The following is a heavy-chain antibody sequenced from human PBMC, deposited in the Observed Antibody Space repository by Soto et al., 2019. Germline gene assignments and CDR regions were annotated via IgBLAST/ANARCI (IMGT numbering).Heavy chain of an antibody. CDR2: IIPILGIA. D-gene: IGHD3-10*01. CDR1: GGTFSSYT. CDR3: ARGLPRFGELLLGRVPHYYGMDV. V-gene: IGHV1-69*02. J-gene: IGHJ6*02. Sequence: SVKVSCKASGGTFSSYTISWVRQAPGQGLEWMGRIIPILGIANYAQKFQGRVTITADKSTSTAYMELSSLRSEDTAVYYCARGLPRFGELLLGRVPHYYGMDVWGQGTTVTVSS.